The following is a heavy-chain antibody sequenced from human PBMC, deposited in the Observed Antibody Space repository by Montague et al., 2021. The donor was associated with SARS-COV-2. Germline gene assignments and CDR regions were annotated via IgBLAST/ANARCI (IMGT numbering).Heavy chain of an antibody. V-gene: IGHV4-61*02. CDR1: GGSISSGSHY. J-gene: IGHJ4*02. CDR2: ISISGST. CDR3: ARDIAVAGLFDY. Sequence: TLSLTCTVSGGSISSGSHYWSWIRQPAGKGLEWIGRISISGSTNYXXXLKSRVTISVDTSKNQFSLKLSSVTAADTAVYYCARDIAVAGLFDYWGQGTLVTVSS. D-gene: IGHD6-19*01.